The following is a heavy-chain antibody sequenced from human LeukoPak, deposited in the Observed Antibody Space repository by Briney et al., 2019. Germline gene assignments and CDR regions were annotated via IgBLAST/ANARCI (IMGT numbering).Heavy chain of an antibody. CDR1: GGSINAYY. CDR3: ARQRSVLVWFDP. J-gene: IGHJ5*02. CDR2: IFYTERT. Sequence: SETLSRTCSVSGGSINAYYWRWLRQPPGKGREWCGYIFYTERTNYNPSLKSRVTILLTTSKNQFPQSLTPVTAATTAYYYCARQRSVLVWFDPWGQGTQVSVSP. V-gene: IGHV4-59*08.